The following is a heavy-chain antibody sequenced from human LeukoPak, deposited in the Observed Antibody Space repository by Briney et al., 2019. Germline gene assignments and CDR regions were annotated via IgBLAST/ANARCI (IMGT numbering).Heavy chain of an antibody. J-gene: IGHJ6*02. D-gene: IGHD3-22*01. CDR3: AKAPSYYYDGRNTRMDV. Sequence: PGGSLRLSCAASGFTFSSYAMSWVRQAPGKGLEWVSAISGSGGSTYYADSVKGRFTISRDNAKNSLYLQMNSLRAEDTALYYCAKAPSYYYDGRNTRMDVWGQGTTVTVSS. CDR2: ISGSGGST. V-gene: IGHV3-23*01. CDR1: GFTFSSYA.